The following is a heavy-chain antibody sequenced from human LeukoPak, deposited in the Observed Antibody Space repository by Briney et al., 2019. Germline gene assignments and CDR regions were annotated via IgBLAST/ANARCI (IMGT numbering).Heavy chain of an antibody. Sequence: GGSLRLSCAASGFTFDDYAMHWVRQAPGKGLEWVSGISWNSGSIGYADSVKGRFTISRDNAKNSLYLQMNSLRAEDTAVYYCARVVVVVPAATYYYYYYMDVWGKGTTVTVSS. CDR1: GFTFDDYA. CDR3: ARVVVVVPAATYYYYYYMDV. J-gene: IGHJ6*03. D-gene: IGHD2-2*01. CDR2: ISWNSGSI. V-gene: IGHV3-9*01.